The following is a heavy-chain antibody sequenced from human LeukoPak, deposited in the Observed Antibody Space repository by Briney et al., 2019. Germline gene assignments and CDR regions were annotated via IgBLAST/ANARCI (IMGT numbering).Heavy chain of an antibody. CDR2: INHSGST. D-gene: IGHD6-6*01. Sequence: PSETLSLTCAVYGGSFSGYYWSWIPQPPGKGLEWIGEINHSGSTNYNPSLKSRVTISVDTSKNQFSLKLSSVTAADTAVYYCATSIAARPSDYWGQGTLVTVSS. CDR3: ATSIAARPSDY. CDR1: GGSFSGYY. V-gene: IGHV4-34*01. J-gene: IGHJ4*02.